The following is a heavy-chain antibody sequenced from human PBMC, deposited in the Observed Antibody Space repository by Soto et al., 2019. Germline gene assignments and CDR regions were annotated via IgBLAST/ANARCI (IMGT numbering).Heavy chain of an antibody. D-gene: IGHD3-10*01. Sequence: QVQLVQSGAAVKKPGASVKVSCKASGYTFTSYGISWVRQAPGQGLEWMGWISAYNGNTNYAQKLQGRVTMTTDTSTSTADMELRSLRSDDTAVYYCATYYYGSGSQDYYGMDVWGQGTTVTVSS. CDR2: ISAYNGNT. J-gene: IGHJ6*02. CDR3: ATYYYGSGSQDYYGMDV. CDR1: GYTFTSYG. V-gene: IGHV1-18*01.